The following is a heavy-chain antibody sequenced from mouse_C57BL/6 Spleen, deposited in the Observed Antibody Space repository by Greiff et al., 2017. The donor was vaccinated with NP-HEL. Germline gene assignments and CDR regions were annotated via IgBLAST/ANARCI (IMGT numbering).Heavy chain of an antibody. J-gene: IGHJ2*01. CDR2: IDPSDSET. CDR3: AMDYYGSSLFDY. CDR1: GYTFTSYW. D-gene: IGHD1-1*01. Sequence: QVQLQQPGAELVRPGSSVKLSCKASGYTFTSYWMHWVKQRPIQGLEWIGNIDPSDSETHYNQKFKDKATLTVDKSSSTAYMQLSSLTSEDSAVYYCAMDYYGSSLFDYWGQGTTRTVSS. V-gene: IGHV1-52*01.